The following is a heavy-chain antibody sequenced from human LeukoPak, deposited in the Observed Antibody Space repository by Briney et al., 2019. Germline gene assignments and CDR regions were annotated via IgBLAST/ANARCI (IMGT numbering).Heavy chain of an antibody. Sequence: GGLRLSCAASGFTLFSYALRWVRPGPGEGVGLVSAISGSGGSTYYADSVKGRFTISRDNSKNTMYLQMNSLRAEDTAVYYCAKDFGGSSGSIDYWGQGTLVTVSS. CDR2: ISGSGGST. J-gene: IGHJ4*02. V-gene: IGHV3-23*01. D-gene: IGHD3-22*01. CDR1: GFTLFSYA. CDR3: AKDFGGSSGSIDY.